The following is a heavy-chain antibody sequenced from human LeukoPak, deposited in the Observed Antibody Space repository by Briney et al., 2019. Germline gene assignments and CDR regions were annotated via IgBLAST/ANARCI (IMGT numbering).Heavy chain of an antibody. V-gene: IGHV3-7*01. CDR3: ARDPTERGY. CDR2: IKQDGSEK. CDR1: GFTSSSYW. Sequence: PGGSLRLSCAASGFTSSSYWMSWVRQAPGKGLEWVANIKQDGSEKYYVDSVKGRFTISRDNAKNSLYLQMNSLRVEDTAVYYCARDPTERGYWGQGTLVTVSS. J-gene: IGHJ4*02.